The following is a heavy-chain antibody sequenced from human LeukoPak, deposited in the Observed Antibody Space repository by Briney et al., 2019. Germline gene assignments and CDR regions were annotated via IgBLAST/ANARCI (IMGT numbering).Heavy chain of an antibody. J-gene: IGHJ4*02. CDR3: ARERDYGDSNFDY. V-gene: IGHV1-2*02. Sequence: GASVKVSCKASGYTFTGYYIHWARQAPGQGLEWMGWINPNSGGTKYAQKFQGRVTMTRDTSTSTAHMELSRLRSDDTAVYYCARERDYGDSNFDYWGQGTLVTVSS. D-gene: IGHD4-17*01. CDR2: INPNSGGT. CDR1: GYTFTGYY.